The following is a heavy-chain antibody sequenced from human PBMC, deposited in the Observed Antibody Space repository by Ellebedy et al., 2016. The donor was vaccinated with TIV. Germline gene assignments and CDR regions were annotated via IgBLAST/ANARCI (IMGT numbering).Heavy chain of an antibody. J-gene: IGHJ5*02. D-gene: IGHD1-14*01. CDR2: ISYDGTYK. CDR3: ARVVGNPGGWFDP. V-gene: IGHV3-30*03. CDR1: GFTFSSYG. Sequence: PGGSLRLSCATSGFTFSSYGMHWVRQAPGKGLEWVAVISYDGTYKYYADSVKGRFTISRDSSKNTLYLQMNSLRAIDTAVYYCARVVGNPGGWFDPWGQGTLVTVSS.